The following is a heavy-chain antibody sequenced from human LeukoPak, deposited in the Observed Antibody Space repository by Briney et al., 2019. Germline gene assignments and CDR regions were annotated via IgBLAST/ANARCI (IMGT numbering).Heavy chain of an antibody. J-gene: IGHJ4*02. D-gene: IGHD2-15*01. CDR3: AKSGRYCSGGSCYSGFNDY. CDR1: GFTFDDYA. CDR2: ISWNSGSI. Sequence: GGSLRLSCAASGFTFDDYAMHWVRQAPGKGLEGVQGISWNSGSIGYADSVKGRFTISRDNAKNSLYLQMNSLRAEDTALYYCAKSGRYCSGGSCYSGFNDYWGQGTLVTVSS. V-gene: IGHV3-9*01.